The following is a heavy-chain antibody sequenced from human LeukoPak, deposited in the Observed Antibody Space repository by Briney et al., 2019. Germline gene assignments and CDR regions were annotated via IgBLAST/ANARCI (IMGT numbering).Heavy chain of an antibody. CDR3: AKSGVAAAGTRYFDY. D-gene: IGHD6-13*01. CDR2: ISTNSAFI. CDR1: GFTFINYS. J-gene: IGHJ4*02. V-gene: IGHV3-21*01. Sequence: GGSLRLSCTASGFTFINYSMNWVRQAPGKGLEWVSSISTNSAFIYYADSVRGRFTISRDNTKNSLYLQMDSLTADDTAVYFCAKSGVAAAGTRYFDYWGQGTLVTVSS.